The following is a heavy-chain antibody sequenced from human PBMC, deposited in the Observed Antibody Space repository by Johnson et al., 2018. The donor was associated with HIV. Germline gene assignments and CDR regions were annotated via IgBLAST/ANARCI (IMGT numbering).Heavy chain of an antibody. CDR2: IKEDGSEK. D-gene: IGHD3-3*01. CDR3: ARDPLAYDNFWSGSLHAFDI. CDR1: GFTFSSHW. J-gene: IGHJ3*02. V-gene: IGHV3-7*01. Sequence: EVQVVESGGALVQPGGSLRLSCAASGFTFSSHWMNWVRQAPGKGLEWVANIKEDGSEKKYVDSVKGRFTISRDNAKNSLYLQMNSLRGEDTAVYYCARDPLAYDNFWSGSLHAFDIWGQGTKVTVSS.